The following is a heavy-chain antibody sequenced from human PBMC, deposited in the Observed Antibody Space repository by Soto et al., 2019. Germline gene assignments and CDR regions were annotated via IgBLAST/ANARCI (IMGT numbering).Heavy chain of an antibody. D-gene: IGHD4-17*01. CDR1: GGSFGSNS. Sequence: QVQLVQSGAEVKKPGSSVKVSCKASGGSFGSNSITWVRQAPGQGLEWMGRIIPILDMTNYPQKFKDRVKITADNSTSTVNRDMRKLTSEDKAMYYSEGGGVGDSRYPRNDGFEIWGQGTKVTVSS. CDR2: IIPILDMT. V-gene: IGHV1-69*02. J-gene: IGHJ3*02. CDR3: EGGGVGDSRYPRNDGFEI.